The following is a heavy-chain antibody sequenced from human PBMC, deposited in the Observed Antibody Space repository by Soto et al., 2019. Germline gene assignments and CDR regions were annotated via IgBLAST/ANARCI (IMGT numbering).Heavy chain of an antibody. CDR1: EYTFTGYY. J-gene: IGHJ4*02. CDR2: INPNSGGT. V-gene: IGHV1-2*02. CDR3: ARQLSNYVWGSYRYTGYFDY. Sequence: GASVKVSCKASEYTFTGYYMHWVRQAPGQGLEWMGWINPNSGGTNYAQKFQGRVTMTRDTSISTAYMELSRLRSDDTAVYYCARQLSNYVWGSYRYTGYFDYWGQGTLVTVSS. D-gene: IGHD3-16*02.